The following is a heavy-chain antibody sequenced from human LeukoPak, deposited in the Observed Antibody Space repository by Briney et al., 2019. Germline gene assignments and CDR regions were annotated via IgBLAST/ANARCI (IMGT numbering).Heavy chain of an antibody. Sequence: GGSLRLSCTTSGFTFSNHAMSWVRQAPGKGLEWVSALSGSGANTYYADSVKGRFTIFRDNSKNTLYLQMNSLRADDTAKYYCAKVASLCTSTSCVRGGFDSWGQGTLVTVSS. CDR2: LSGSGANT. D-gene: IGHD2-2*01. J-gene: IGHJ4*02. V-gene: IGHV3-23*01. CDR1: GFTFSNHA. CDR3: AKVASLCTSTSCVRGGFDS.